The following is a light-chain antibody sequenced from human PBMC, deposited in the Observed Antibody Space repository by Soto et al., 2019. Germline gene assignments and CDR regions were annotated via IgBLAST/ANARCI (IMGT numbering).Light chain of an antibody. J-gene: IGKJ1*01. CDR2: GAF. CDR3: QQYNDWWT. Sequence: EILMTQSPATLSVSPGETATLSCRASQSVSSNLAWYQQKLGQAPRLLIYGAFTRATGNPGRFSGSGSGTEFTLTISSLQSEDFAVYYCQQYNDWWTFGQGTKVEIK. CDR1: QSVSSN. V-gene: IGKV3-15*01.